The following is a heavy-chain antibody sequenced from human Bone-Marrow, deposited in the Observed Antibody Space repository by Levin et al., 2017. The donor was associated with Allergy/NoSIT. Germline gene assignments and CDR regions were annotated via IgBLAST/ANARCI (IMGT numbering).Heavy chain of an antibody. Sequence: LSLTCAGSGFTFSSFGIHWVRQAPGKGLEWVALIWYDETNKYYADSVKGRFSISRDNSKNMVFLQMNSLRVEDTALYYCATYSSLSGDSEDHSYGLDVWGQGTTVTVSS. CDR3: ATYSSLSGDSEDHSYGLDV. D-gene: IGHD7-27*01. CDR2: IWYDETNK. J-gene: IGHJ6*02. CDR1: GFTFSSFG. V-gene: IGHV3-33*01.